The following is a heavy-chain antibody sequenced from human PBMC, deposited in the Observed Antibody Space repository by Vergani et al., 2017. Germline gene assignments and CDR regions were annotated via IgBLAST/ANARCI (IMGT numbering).Heavy chain of an antibody. CDR3: ARSGYCAHGVCYMTYYYYMDV. J-gene: IGHJ6*03. V-gene: IGHV3-33*01. Sequence: QVQLEESGGGVVQPGRSLRLSCAGPGFTLSSHAMHRVRQAPGKGLEWVAFIWYDGSKEYYADSVKGRFTISRDNSKNTLYLQMNNLRAADTAVYYCARSGYCAHGVCYMTYYYYMDVWGKGTAVTVSS. CDR1: GFTLSSHA. CDR2: IWYDGSKE. D-gene: IGHD2-8*01.